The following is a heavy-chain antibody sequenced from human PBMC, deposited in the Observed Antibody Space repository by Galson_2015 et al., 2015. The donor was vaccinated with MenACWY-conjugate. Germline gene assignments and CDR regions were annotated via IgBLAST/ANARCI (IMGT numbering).Heavy chain of an antibody. CDR3: AKGQLRWELPER. CDR2: ISYDGSNK. D-gene: IGHD1-26*01. V-gene: IGHV3-30*18. J-gene: IGHJ4*02. CDR1: GFTFSSYG. Sequence: SLRLSCAASGFTFSSYGMHWVRQAPGKGLEWVAVISYDGSNKYYADSVKGRFTISRDNSKNTLYLQMNSLRAEDTAVYYCAKGQLRWELPERWGQGTLVTVSS.